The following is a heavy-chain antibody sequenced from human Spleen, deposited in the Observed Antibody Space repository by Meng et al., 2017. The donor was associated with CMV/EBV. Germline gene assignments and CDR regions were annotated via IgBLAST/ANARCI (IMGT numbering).Heavy chain of an antibody. J-gene: IGHJ4*02. Sequence: GGSLRLSCAASGFIFDDYGMSWVRHAPGKGLEWVSGINWNGDSTGYAGSVKGRFTISRDNAKNSLYLQMNSLRVEDSALYYCARVGIAPGDYWGQGTLVTVS. V-gene: IGHV3-20*04. CDR2: INWNGDST. CDR1: GFIFDDYG. D-gene: IGHD6-13*01. CDR3: ARVGIAPGDY.